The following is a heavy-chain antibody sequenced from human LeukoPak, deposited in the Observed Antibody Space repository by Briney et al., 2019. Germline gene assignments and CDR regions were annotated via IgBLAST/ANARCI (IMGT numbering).Heavy chain of an antibody. D-gene: IGHD5-12*01. CDR2: IYYSGST. CDR3: ARSGLDSRYYFGMDV. CDR1: GGSISSYY. Sequence: KPSETLSLTCTVSGGSISSYYWSWIRQLPGGGLEWIGYIYYSGSTNYNPSLKRRVTISLDTSKSQFSLKLRSVTAADTAVYYCARSGLDSRYYFGMDVWGQGTTVTVSS. V-gene: IGHV4-59*01. J-gene: IGHJ6*02.